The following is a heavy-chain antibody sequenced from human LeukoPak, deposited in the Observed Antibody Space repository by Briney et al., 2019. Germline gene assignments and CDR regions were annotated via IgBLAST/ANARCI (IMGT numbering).Heavy chain of an antibody. V-gene: IGHV3-33*01. CDR2: IWYDGNNK. CDR3: ARDPAFSTVSGYYETGYDY. J-gene: IGHJ4*02. CDR1: GFTFSSYG. D-gene: IGHD3-22*01. Sequence: GGSLRLSCAASGFTFSSYGMHWVRQAPGKGLEWVAVIWYDGNNKYYADSVKGRFTISRDNSKNTLYLQMNSLRAEDTAVYYCARDPAFSTVSGYYETGYDYWGQGTLVTVSS.